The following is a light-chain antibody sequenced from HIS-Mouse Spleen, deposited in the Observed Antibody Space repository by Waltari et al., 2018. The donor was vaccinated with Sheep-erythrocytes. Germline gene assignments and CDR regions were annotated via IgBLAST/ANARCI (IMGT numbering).Light chain of an antibody. CDR1: QSVSSY. J-gene: IGKJ2*01. V-gene: IGKV3-11*01. Sequence: EIVLTQSPATLSLSQGERAPLYCRASQSVSSYLAWYQQKPGQAPRLLIYDASNTATGIPARFSGSGSGTDFTLTISSLEPEDFAVYYCQQRSNWYTFGQGTKLEIK. CDR3: QQRSNWYT. CDR2: DAS.